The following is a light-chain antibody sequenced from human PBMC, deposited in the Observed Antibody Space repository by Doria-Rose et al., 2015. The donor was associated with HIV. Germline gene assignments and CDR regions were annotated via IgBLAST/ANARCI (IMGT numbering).Light chain of an antibody. V-gene: IGKV1-NL1*01. CDR2: AAS. J-gene: IGKJ2*01. CDR1: QDISNS. Sequence: DIQVTQSPSSLSASVGDRFTITCRASQDISNSVAWYQKRPGKGPQLLLYAASRLENGVPSRFSGSGSGTDFTLTINSLQPEDFATYFCQQYYSTLPYPFGQATKREI. CDR3: QQYYSTLPYP.